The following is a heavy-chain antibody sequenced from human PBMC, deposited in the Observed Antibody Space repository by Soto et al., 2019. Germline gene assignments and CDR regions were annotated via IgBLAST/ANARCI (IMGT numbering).Heavy chain of an antibody. CDR1: GFTFSSYG. Sequence: GGSLRLSCAASGFTFSSYGMHWVRQAPGKGLEWVAVISYDGSNKYYADSVKGRFTISRDNSKNTLYLQMNSLRAEDTAVCYCAKGFYGDYYFDYWGQGTLVTVSS. V-gene: IGHV3-30*18. J-gene: IGHJ4*02. D-gene: IGHD4-17*01. CDR2: ISYDGSNK. CDR3: AKGFYGDYYFDY.